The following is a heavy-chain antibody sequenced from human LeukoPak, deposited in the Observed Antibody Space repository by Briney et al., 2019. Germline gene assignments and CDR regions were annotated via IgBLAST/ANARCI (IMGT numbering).Heavy chain of an antibody. CDR1: GGSFSGYY. J-gene: IGHJ6*03. V-gene: IGHV4-34*01. D-gene: IGHD6-19*01. Sequence: SETLSLTCAVYGGSFSGYYWSWIRQPPGKGLEWIGEINHSGSTNYNPSLKSRVTISVDTSKNQFSLKLSSVTAADTAVYYCARHRIAVAGTGGYYYYYMDVWGKGTTVTISS. CDR2: INHSGST. CDR3: ARHRIAVAGTGGYYYYYMDV.